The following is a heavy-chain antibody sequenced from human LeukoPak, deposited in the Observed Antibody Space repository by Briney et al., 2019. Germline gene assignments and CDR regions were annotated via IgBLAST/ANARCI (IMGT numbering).Heavy chain of an antibody. D-gene: IGHD3-10*01. CDR2: ISKSDGK. V-gene: IGHV3-23*01. J-gene: IGHJ4*02. CDR1: GFTFSSYW. CDR3: AKDWGYGSGTYFDY. Sequence: GGSLRLSCAACGFTFSSYWMSWVRQAPGKGLEWVPSISKSDGKYYADSVKGRFTISRDSSKNTLYLQMNSLRAEDTAVYYCAKDWGYGSGTYFDYWGQGTLVTVSS.